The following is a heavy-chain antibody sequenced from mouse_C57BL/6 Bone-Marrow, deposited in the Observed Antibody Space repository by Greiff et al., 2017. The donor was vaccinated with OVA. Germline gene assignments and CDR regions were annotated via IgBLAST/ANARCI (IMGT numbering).Heavy chain of an antibody. J-gene: IGHJ4*01. CDR1: GFTFSDYG. CDR3: AAYGSYYAMDY. D-gene: IGHD2-1*01. V-gene: IGHV5-15*04. CDR2: ISNLAYSI. Sequence: EVKVEESGGGLVQPGGSLKLSCAASGFTFSDYGMAWVRQAPRKGPEWVAFISNLAYSIYYADTVTGRFTITRENAKNTLYLEMSSLGSEDTAMYYCAAYGSYYAMDYWGQGASVTVSS.